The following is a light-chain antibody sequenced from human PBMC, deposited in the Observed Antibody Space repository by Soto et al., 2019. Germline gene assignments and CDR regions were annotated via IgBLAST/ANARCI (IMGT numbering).Light chain of an antibody. J-gene: IGKJ1*01. V-gene: IGKV1-12*01. CDR2: GAS. Sequence: DIQMTQSPSSLSASLGDRVAITCRASQGISTSLVWYQHKPGKAPELLIFGASNLQTGVPSRFSGSGSGTDFTLSITSLQPEDSATYYCQQAKTFPWTFGQGTKVDIK. CDR1: QGISTS. CDR3: QQAKTFPWT.